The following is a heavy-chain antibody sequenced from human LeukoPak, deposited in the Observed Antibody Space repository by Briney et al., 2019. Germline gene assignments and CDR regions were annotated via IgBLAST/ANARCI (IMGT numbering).Heavy chain of an antibody. J-gene: IGHJ4*02. V-gene: IGHV4-39*01. Sequence: GSLRLSCAASGFTFSSYEMNWVRQAPGKGLEWIGSIYYSGSTYYNPSLKSRVTISVDTSKNQFSLKLSSVTAADTAVYYCARRGRFGELLRVFDYWGQGTLVTVSS. CDR2: IYYSGST. CDR1: GFTFSSYE. D-gene: IGHD3-10*01. CDR3: ARRGRFGELLRVFDY.